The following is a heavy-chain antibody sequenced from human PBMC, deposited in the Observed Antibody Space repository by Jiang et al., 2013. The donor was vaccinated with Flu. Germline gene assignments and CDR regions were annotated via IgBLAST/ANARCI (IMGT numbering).Heavy chain of an antibody. J-gene: IGHJ4*02. CDR2: GTT. V-gene: IGHV3-49*02. CDR3: TPLLEYSSSWSFDY. Sequence: GTTEYAASVKGRFTISRDDSKSIAYLQMNSLKTEDTAVYYCTPLLEYSSSWSFDYWGQGTLVTVSS. D-gene: IGHD6-6*01.